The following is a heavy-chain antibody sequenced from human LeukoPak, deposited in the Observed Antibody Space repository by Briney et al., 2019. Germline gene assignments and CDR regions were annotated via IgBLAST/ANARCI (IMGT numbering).Heavy chain of an antibody. J-gene: IGHJ5*02. V-gene: IGHV1-18*01. CDR2: ISAYNGNT. D-gene: IGHD1-1*01. CDR3: ARVEDRWFDP. CDR1: GYTFTSYA. Sequence: ASLKLSCKASGYTFTSYAISWVRHAPGQGLEWMGWISAYNGNTNYAQNLQGRVTMTTDTSTSTAYMELRSLRSDDTAVYYCARVEDRWFDPWGQGTLVTVSS.